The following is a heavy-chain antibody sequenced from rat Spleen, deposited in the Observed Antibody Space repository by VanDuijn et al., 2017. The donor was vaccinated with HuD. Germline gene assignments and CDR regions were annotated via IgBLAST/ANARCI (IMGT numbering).Heavy chain of an antibody. CDR3: TRGLGDY. CDR2: IWGDGST. V-gene: IGHV2-1*01. J-gene: IGHJ2*01. Sequence: QVQLKESGPGLVQPSQTLSLTCTVSGFSLTDNSVHWLRQPPGKGLEWMGGIWGDGSTSYNSALKSRLSISRDTSKSQVFLKVNSLQTDDTAIYICTRGLGDYWGQGVMVIVSS. D-gene: IGHD5-1*01. CDR1: GFSLTDNS.